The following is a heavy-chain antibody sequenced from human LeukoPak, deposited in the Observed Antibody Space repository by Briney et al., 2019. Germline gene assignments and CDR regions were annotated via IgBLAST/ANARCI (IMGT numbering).Heavy chain of an antibody. CDR1: GGSISSSSHY. Sequence: PSETLSLTCTVSGGSISSSSHYWAWIRQSPGKGLEWIASIYYSGSTYYNPSLKSRVTISVDTSKSQFSLKLTSVTAGDTAMYYCARQGQTQRLAWFDPWGQGTLVTVSS. D-gene: IGHD6-25*01. J-gene: IGHJ5*02. CDR2: IYYSGST. CDR3: ARQGQTQRLAWFDP. V-gene: IGHV4-39*01.